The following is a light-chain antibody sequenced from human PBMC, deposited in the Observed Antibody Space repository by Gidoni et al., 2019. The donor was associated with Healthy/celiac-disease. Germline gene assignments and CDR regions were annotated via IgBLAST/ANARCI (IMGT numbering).Light chain of an antibody. CDR2: EVS. Sequence: QSALTQPASVSGSPGQSITISCTGTSSDVGGYNYVSWYQQHPGKAPKLMIYEVSNRPSGVPDRVSGSKSGNTASLTISGLQAEDEADYYCSSYTSSSTLDVVFGGGTKLTVL. V-gene: IGLV2-14*01. CDR1: SSDVGGYNY. J-gene: IGLJ2*01. CDR3: SSYTSSSTLDVV.